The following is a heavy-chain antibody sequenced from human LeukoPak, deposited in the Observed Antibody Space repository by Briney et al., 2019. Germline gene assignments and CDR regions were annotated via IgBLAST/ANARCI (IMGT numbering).Heavy chain of an antibody. CDR2: ISSSSSYI. J-gene: IGHJ3*02. D-gene: IGHD1-26*01. Sequence: GGSLRLSCAASGLTFSSYSMNWVRQAPGKGLEWVSSISSSSSYIYYADSVKGRFTISRDNAKNSLYLQMNSLRAEDTAVYYCARDAGVVGANLGLAFDIWGQGTMVTVSS. V-gene: IGHV3-21*01. CDR1: GLTFSSYS. CDR3: ARDAGVVGANLGLAFDI.